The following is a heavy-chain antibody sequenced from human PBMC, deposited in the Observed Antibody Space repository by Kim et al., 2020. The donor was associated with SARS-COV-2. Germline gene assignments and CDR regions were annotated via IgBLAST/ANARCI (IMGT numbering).Heavy chain of an antibody. CDR2: INHSGST. D-gene: IGHD3-9*01. Sequence: SETLALTCAVYGGSFSGYYWSWIRQPPGKGLEWIGEINHSGSTNYNPSLKSRVTISVDTSKNQFSLKLSSVTAADTAVYYCARWRYYDILTGYFGHLDSFDIWGQGTMVTVSS. V-gene: IGHV4-34*01. CDR3: ARWRYYDILTGYFGHLDSFDI. CDR1: GGSFSGYY. J-gene: IGHJ3*02.